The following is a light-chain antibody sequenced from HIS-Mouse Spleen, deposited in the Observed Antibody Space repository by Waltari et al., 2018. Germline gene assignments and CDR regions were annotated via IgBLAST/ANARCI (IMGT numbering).Light chain of an antibody. J-gene: IGLJ1*01. CDR1: QDISNY. V-gene: IGLV3-1*01. Sequence: PSSLSASVGDRVTITCQASQDISNYLNWYQQKPGQSPVLVIYQDSKRPSGIPERFSGSNSGNTATLTISGTQAMDEADYYCQAWDSSTAVFGTGTKVTVL. CDR3: QAWDSSTAV. CDR2: QDS.